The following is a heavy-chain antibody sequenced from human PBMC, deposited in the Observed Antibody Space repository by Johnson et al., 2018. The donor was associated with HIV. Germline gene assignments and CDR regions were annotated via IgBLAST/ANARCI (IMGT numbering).Heavy chain of an antibody. J-gene: IGHJ3*01. CDR1: GITVSSNY. CDR3: ARDGRDLVARGSVDG. D-gene: IGHD2-21*02. V-gene: IGHV3-66*02. Sequence: VQLVESGGGLAQPGGSLRLSCAASGITVSSNYMSWVRQAPGKGLEWVSVIFTVGDVYYADSVKGRFTISRDNSKNFLYLQMDSLRPGDTAVYYCARDGRDLVARGSVDGWGQGTVVTVSS. CDR2: IFTVGDV.